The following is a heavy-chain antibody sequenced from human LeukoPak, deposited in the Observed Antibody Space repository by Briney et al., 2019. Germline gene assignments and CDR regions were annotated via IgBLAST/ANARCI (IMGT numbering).Heavy chain of an antibody. D-gene: IGHD3-9*01. CDR3: ARDTITYYDILTGYFNMAFDY. CDR1: GFTVSTSA. CDR2: ISYDGSNK. V-gene: IGHV3-30*03. J-gene: IGHJ4*02. Sequence: PGGSLRLSCAAAGFTVSTSAMSWVRQAPGKGLEWVAVISYDGSNKYYADSVKGRFTISRDNAKNTLYLQMNSLRAEDTAVYYCARDTITYYDILTGYFNMAFDYWGQGTLVTVSS.